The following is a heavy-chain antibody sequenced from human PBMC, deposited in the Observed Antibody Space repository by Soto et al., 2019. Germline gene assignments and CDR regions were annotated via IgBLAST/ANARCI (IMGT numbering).Heavy chain of an antibody. V-gene: IGHV1-2*04. Sequence: ASVKVSCKASGYTFTGYYMHWVRQAPGQGLEWMGWINPNSGGTNYAQKFQGWVTMTRDKSTSTAYMELSSLRSEDTAVYYCARGFGSYYNPLTAWGQGTLVTVSS. CDR2: INPNSGGT. CDR1: GYTFTGYY. D-gene: IGHD3-10*01. CDR3: ARGFGSYYNPLTA. J-gene: IGHJ5*02.